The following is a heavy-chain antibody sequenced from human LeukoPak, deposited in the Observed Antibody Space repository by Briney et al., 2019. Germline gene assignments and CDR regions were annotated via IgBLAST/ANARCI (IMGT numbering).Heavy chain of an antibody. CDR1: GYTITSYY. V-gene: IGHV1-46*01. CDR3: ARGGWDYYDNSGYLT. CDR2: INPSGGST. D-gene: IGHD3-22*01. J-gene: IGHJ4*02. Sequence: ASVKVSCKASGYTITSYYIHWVRQAPGQGLEWMGIINPSGGSTSYPQKFQGRVTMTRDMSTSTVYMELSSLRSEDTAVYYCARGGWDYYDNSGYLTWGQGTLVTVSS.